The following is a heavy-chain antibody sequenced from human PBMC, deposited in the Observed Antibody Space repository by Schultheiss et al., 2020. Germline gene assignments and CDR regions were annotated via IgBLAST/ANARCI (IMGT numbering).Heavy chain of an antibody. J-gene: IGHJ4*02. CDR3: ARGVIVVVTARQYFDY. CDR1: GGSISSGGYY. CDR2: IYYSGST. Sequence: SETLSLTCTVSGGSISSGGYYWSWIRQHPGKGLEWIGYIYYSGSTYYNPSLKSRVTISVDTSKNQFSLKLSSVTAADTAVYYCARGVIVVVTARQYFDYWGQGTLGTGSS. V-gene: IGHV4-31*03. D-gene: IGHD2-21*02.